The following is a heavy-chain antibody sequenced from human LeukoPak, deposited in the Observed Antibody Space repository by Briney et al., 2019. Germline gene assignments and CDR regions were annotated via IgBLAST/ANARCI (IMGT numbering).Heavy chain of an antibody. CDR2: IYYSGST. V-gene: IGHV4-59*01. CDR1: GGSISSYY. CDR3: ARGIAETAYLEY. J-gene: IGHJ4*02. Sequence: SETLSLTCTVSGGSISSYYWSWIRQPPGKGLEWIGYIYYSGSTNYNPSLKSRVTISVDTSKNQFSLKLSSVTAADTAVYYCARGIAETAYLEYWGQGTLVTVSS. D-gene: IGHD6-13*01.